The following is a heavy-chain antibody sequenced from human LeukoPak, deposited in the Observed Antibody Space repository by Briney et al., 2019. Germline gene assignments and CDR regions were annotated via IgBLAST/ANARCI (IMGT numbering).Heavy chain of an antibody. V-gene: IGHV4-39*01. CDR2: IYYSGST. J-gene: IGHJ4*02. CDR3: AGHAYDGGY. CDR1: GRSLSSSSYY. D-gene: IGHD3-16*01. Sequence: SETLSLTCTVSGRSLSSSSYYWGWLRQPPGKGLEWIGSIYYSGSTYYNPSLKSRVTISVDTSKTQFSLKLSSVTAADTAVYYCAGHAYDGGYWGQGTLVTVSS.